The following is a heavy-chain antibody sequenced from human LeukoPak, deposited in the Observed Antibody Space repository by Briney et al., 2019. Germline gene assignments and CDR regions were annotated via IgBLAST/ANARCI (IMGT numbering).Heavy chain of an antibody. CDR1: GYTLTSYD. V-gene: IGHV1-18*04. D-gene: IGHD6-19*01. CDR3: ARSSGWGSRFDP. Sequence: ASVKVSCKASGYTLTSYDISWVRQAPGQGLEWMGWISVYNGNTNYAQNLQGRVTMTTDTSTNTGYMELRSLRSDDTAVYYCARSSGWGSRFDPWGQGTLVTVSS. CDR2: ISVYNGNT. J-gene: IGHJ5*02.